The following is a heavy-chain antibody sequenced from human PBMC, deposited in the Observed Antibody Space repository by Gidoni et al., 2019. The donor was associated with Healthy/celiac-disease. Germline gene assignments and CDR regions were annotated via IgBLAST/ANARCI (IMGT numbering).Heavy chain of an antibody. CDR1: GFTFSSYW. V-gene: IGHV3-7*01. CDR2: IKQDGSEK. J-gene: IGHJ4*02. D-gene: IGHD2-2*01. CDR3: ARDWVIVVVPAATADYFDY. Sequence: EVQLVESGGGLVQPGGSLRISCAASGFTFSSYWMSWVRQAPGKGLEWVANIKQDGSEKYYVDSVKGRFTISRDNAKNSLYLQMNSLRAEDTAVYYCARDWVIVVVPAATADYFDYWGQGTLVTVSS.